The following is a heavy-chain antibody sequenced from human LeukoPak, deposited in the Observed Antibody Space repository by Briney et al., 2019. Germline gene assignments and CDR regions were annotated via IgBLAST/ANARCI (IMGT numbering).Heavy chain of an antibody. CDR1: GFTVSSNY. Sequence: GSLRLSCAASGFTVSSNYMSWVRQAPGKGLEWVSVIYSGGSTYYADSVKGRFTISRDNSKSTLSLQMNSLRVEDTAIYYCATYRQVLLPFESWGQGTLVTVSS. V-gene: IGHV3-66*01. CDR2: IYSGGST. J-gene: IGHJ4*02. CDR3: ATYRQVLLPFES. D-gene: IGHD2-8*02.